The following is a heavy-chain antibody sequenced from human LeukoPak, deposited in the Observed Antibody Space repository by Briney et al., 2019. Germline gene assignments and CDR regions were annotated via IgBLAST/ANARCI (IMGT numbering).Heavy chain of an antibody. Sequence: SVKVSCKASGGTFSSYAISWVRQAPGQGLEWMGGIIPIFGTANYAQKFQGRVTITADESTSKAYMELSSLRSEDTAVYYCARDRGAARPPAFDIWGQGTMVTVPS. J-gene: IGHJ3*02. V-gene: IGHV1-69*01. CDR3: ARDRGAARPPAFDI. CDR1: GGTFSSYA. D-gene: IGHD6-6*01. CDR2: IIPIFGTA.